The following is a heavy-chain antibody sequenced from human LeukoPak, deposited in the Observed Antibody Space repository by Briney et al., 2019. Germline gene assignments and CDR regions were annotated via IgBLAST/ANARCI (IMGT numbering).Heavy chain of an antibody. J-gene: IGHJ4*02. Sequence: ASVKVSCKASGYTFTNFGVSWVRQAPGQGLEWMGWFSPYNGDTNFAPKLQGRVTVTTDTSTSTAYMELRSLRSEDTAVYYCASGYCSSTSCLYYFDYWGQGTLVTVSS. D-gene: IGHD2-2*01. V-gene: IGHV1-18*01. CDR1: GYTFTNFG. CDR3: ASGYCSSTSCLYYFDY. CDR2: FSPYNGDT.